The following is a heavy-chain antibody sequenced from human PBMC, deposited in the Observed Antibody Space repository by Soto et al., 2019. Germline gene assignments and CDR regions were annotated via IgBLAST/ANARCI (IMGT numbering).Heavy chain of an antibody. CDR2: ISSSSSYI. V-gene: IGHV3-21*01. J-gene: IGHJ5*02. CDR3: ARDSLVVPAAIRVVNWFDP. CDR1: GFTFSSYS. Sequence: PGGSLRLSCAASGFTFSSYSMNWVRQAPGKGLEWVSSISSSSSYIYYADSVKGRFTISRDNAKNSLYLQMNSLRAEDTAVYYYARDSLVVPAAIRVVNWFDPWGQGTLVTVSS. D-gene: IGHD2-2*01.